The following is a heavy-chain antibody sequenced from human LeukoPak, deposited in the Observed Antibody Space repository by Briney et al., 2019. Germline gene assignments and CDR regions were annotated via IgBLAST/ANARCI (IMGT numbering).Heavy chain of an antibody. CDR3: TRGSSGRRDN. Sequence: GGSVKVSCKASGYTFTSCDINRVRQATGQGLEWMGWMNPNSGNTGYGQSFQGRITMTRDISIGTAYMELSNLTSEDTAIYYCTRGSSGRRDNWGQGTLVTVSA. V-gene: IGHV1-8*01. J-gene: IGHJ4*02. CDR2: MNPNSGNT. CDR1: GYTFTSCD. D-gene: IGHD6-19*01.